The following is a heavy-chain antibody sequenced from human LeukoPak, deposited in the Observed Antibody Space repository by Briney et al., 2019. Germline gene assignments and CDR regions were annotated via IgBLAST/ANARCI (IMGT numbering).Heavy chain of an antibody. V-gene: IGHV3-23*01. CDR1: GFTFSSYA. J-gene: IGHJ4*02. D-gene: IGHD6-13*01. Sequence: GGSLRLSCAASGFTFSSYAMSWVRQAPGKGLEWVSAISGSGGSTYYADSVKGRFTISRDNSKNTLYLQMNSLRAEDTAVYYCAKGLVYRYSSSCSFDYWGQGTLVTVSS. CDR2: ISGSGGST. CDR3: AKGLVYRYSSSCSFDY.